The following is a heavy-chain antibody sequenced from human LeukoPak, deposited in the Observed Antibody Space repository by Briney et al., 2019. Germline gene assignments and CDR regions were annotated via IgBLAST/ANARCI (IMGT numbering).Heavy chain of an antibody. J-gene: IGHJ5*02. D-gene: IGHD3-22*01. Sequence: SSETLSLTCAVYGGSFSGYYWSWIRQPPGKGLEWIGEINHSGSTNYNPSLKSRVTISVDTSKNQFSLKLSSVTAADTAVYYCARLRVYYYDSSGQNWFDPWGQGTLVTVSS. CDR3: ARLRVYYYDSSGQNWFDP. CDR2: INHSGST. V-gene: IGHV4-34*01. CDR1: GGSFSGYY.